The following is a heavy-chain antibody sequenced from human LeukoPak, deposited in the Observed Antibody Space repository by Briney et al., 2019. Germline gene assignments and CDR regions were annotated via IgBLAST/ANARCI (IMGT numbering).Heavy chain of an antibody. V-gene: IGHV1-46*01. CDR2: INPSGGST. J-gene: IGHJ4*02. CDR3: ARGGQVQFYVAGSLDY. D-gene: IGHD6-19*01. Sequence: GASVKVSCKASGYTFTSYYMHWVRQAPGQGLEWMGIINPSGGSTSYAQKFQGRVTMTRDTSTSTVYMELSSLRSEDTAVYYCARGGQVQFYVAGSLDYWGQGTLVTVSS. CDR1: GYTFTSYY.